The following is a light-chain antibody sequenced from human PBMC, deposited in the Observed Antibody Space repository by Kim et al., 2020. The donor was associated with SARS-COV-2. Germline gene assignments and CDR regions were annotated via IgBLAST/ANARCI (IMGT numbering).Light chain of an antibody. CDR1: RSDVGGFNY. Sequence: GQSITISCTGTRSDVGGFNYVSWYQQHPGKAPKVMIYDVNKRPSGVSNRFSGSKSVNTASLTISGLQAEDEADYYCSSYASSGAVIFGGGTKVTVL. V-gene: IGLV2-14*04. CDR2: DVN. J-gene: IGLJ2*01. CDR3: SSYASSGAVI.